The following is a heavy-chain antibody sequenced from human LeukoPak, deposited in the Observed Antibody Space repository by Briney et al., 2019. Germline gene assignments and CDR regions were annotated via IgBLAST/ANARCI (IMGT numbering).Heavy chain of an antibody. J-gene: IGHJ4*02. CDR2: IWYDGSNK. Sequence: GRSLRLSCAASGFTFSSYGMHWVRQAPGKGLEWVAVIWYDGSNKYYADSVKGRFTISRDNSKNTLYLQMNSLRAEDTAVYYCARDMAYSSWRFDYWGQGTLVTASS. CDR3: ARDMAYSSWRFDY. CDR1: GFTFSSYG. V-gene: IGHV3-33*01. D-gene: IGHD6-6*01.